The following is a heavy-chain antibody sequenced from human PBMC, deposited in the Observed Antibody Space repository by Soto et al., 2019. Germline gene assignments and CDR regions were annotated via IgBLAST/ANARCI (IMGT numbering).Heavy chain of an antibody. CDR3: AVRIAAAGRGVDY. V-gene: IGHV4-39*01. CDR1: GGSISSSSYY. J-gene: IGHJ4*02. Sequence: QLQLQESGPGLVKPSETLSLTCTVSGGSISSSSYYWGWIRQPPGKGLEWIGSIYYSGSTYYNPSLTSRVTISVDKSKSQFSLKLSSLTAADTALYYCAVRIAAAGRGVDYWGQGTLVTVSS. CDR2: IYYSGST. D-gene: IGHD6-13*01.